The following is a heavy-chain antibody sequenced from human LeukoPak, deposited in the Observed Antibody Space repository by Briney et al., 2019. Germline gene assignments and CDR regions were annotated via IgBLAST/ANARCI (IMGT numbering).Heavy chain of an antibody. V-gene: IGHV1-2*02. D-gene: IGHD2-2*01. J-gene: IGHJ5*02. CDR2: INPNSGGT. CDR1: GYTFTGYY. CDR3: AREGGMVHCSSTSCFGYWFDP. Sequence: GASVKVSCKASGYTFTGYYMHWVRQAPGQGLEWMGSINPNSGGTNYAQKFQGRVTMTRDTSTSTVYMELSSLRSEDTAVYYCAREGGMVHCSSTSCFGYWFDPWGQGTLVTVSS.